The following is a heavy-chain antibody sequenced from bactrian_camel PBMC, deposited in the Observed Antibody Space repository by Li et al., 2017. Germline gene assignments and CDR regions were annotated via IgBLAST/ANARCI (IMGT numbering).Heavy chain of an antibody. D-gene: IGHD1*01. CDR1: GSIKRGSLC. V-gene: IGHV3S1*01. J-gene: IGHJ4*01. CDR3: AAVRACPTVSLQPDMYYY. Sequence: HVQLVESGGGSVQAGGSLRLFCTVNGSIKRGSLCMGWFRQVPGKEREGVAAIDSDTVTTRYADSVKGRFTISVDNADNTLYLQMNDLKPEDTAMYYCAAVRACPTVSLQPDMYYYWGQGTQVTVS. CDR2: IDSDTVTT.